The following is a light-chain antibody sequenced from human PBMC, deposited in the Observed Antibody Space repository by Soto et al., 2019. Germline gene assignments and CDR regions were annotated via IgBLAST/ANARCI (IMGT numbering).Light chain of an antibody. CDR3: QHYNSFSYT. J-gene: IGKJ2*01. V-gene: IGKV1-5*03. CDR1: QSITSW. Sequence: DIQMTQSPSTLSASVGDRVTITCRASQSITSWLAWYQQKPGKAPKVLIYKASSLESGVPSRFSGSGSGTDFTLTISSLQPDDFATYYCQHYNSFSYTFGQGTKLEIK. CDR2: KAS.